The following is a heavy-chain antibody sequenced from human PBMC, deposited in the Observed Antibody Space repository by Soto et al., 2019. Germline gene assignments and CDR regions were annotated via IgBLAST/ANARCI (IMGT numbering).Heavy chain of an antibody. Sequence: PGGSLILSCAASGFTFSSYAMSWVRQAPGKGLEWVSSISSSSSYIYYADSVKGRFTISRDNAKNSLYLQMNSLRAEDTAVYYCARTAWHSSSSWFDPWGQGTLVTVSS. CDR2: ISSSSSYI. J-gene: IGHJ5*02. CDR1: GFTFSSYA. V-gene: IGHV3-21*01. CDR3: ARTAWHSSSSWFDP. D-gene: IGHD6-6*01.